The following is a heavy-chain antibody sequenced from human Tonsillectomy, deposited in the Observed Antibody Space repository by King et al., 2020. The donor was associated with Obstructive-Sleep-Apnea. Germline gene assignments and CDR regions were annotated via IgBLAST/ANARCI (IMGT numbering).Heavy chain of an antibody. CDR2: IHHSGST. D-gene: IGHD3-22*01. J-gene: IGHJ4*02. CDR1: GYSISSGYY. CDR3: ARDNYYDSSGPC. Sequence: VQLQESGPGLVRPSETLSLTCTVSGYSISSGYYWGWIRQPPGKGLEWIGTIHHSGSTYYNPSLKSRVTISVDTSKNQFFLRLSSVTAADTAVYYCARDNYYDSSGPCWGQGTLVTVSS. V-gene: IGHV4-38-2*02.